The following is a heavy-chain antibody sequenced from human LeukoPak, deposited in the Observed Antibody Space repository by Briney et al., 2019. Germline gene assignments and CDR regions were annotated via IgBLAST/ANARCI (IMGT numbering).Heavy chain of an antibody. D-gene: IGHD6-19*01. V-gene: IGHV3-21*01. CDR2: ISSSSSYI. CDR3: ASQQEAVAGLHGFGTSPAVYY. CDR1: GFTFSRYV. J-gene: IGHJ4*02. Sequence: PGWSLTLECGASGFTFSRYVMNWVRQAPGKGLEWVSSISSSSSYIYYADSVKGRFTISRDNAKNSLYLQMNSLRAEDTAVYYCASQQEAVAGLHGFGTSPAVYYWGQGTLVTVSS.